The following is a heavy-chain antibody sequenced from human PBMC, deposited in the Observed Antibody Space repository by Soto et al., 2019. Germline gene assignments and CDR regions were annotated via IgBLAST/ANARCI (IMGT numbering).Heavy chain of an antibody. D-gene: IGHD6-19*01. V-gene: IGHV3-23*01. CDR3: AKGGQWLVTYFDY. J-gene: IGHJ4*02. CDR1: GFTFSSYA. CDR2: ISGSGGST. Sequence: EVQLLESGGGLVQPGGSMRLSCAASGFTFSSYAMSWVRQAPGKGLEWVSAISGSGGSTYYADYVKGRFTISRDNSKNTLYLQMNSLRAEDTAVYYCAKGGQWLVTYFDYWGQGTLVTVSS.